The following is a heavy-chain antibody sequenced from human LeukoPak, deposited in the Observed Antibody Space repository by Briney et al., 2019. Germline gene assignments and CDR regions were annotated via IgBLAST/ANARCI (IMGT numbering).Heavy chain of an antibody. V-gene: IGHV1-24*01. CDR1: GYTLTELS. CDR3: ATPLFGRFLEWLSPAYYFDY. J-gene: IGHJ4*02. Sequence: ASVKVSCKVSGYTLTELSMHWVRQAPGKGLEWMGGFDPEDGETIYAQKFQGRATMTEDTSTDTAYMELSSLRSEDTAVYYCATPLFGRFLEWLSPAYYFDYWGQGTLVTVSS. CDR2: FDPEDGET. D-gene: IGHD3-3*01.